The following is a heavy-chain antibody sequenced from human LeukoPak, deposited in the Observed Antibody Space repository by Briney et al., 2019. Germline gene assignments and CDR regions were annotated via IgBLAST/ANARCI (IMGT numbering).Heavy chain of an antibody. D-gene: IGHD3-22*01. CDR3: ARDRDDSSGYYPDY. Sequence: GGSLRLSCAASGFTFSSYWMHWVRQAPGKGLVWVSRINSDGSSTSYADSVKGRFTIPRDNAKNTLYLQMNSLRAEDTAVYYCARDRDDSSGYYPDYWGQGTLVTVSS. J-gene: IGHJ4*02. CDR2: INSDGSST. CDR1: GFTFSSYW. V-gene: IGHV3-74*01.